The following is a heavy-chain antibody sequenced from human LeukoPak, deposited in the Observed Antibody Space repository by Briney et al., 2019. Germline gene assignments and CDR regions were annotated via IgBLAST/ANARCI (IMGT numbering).Heavy chain of an antibody. CDR2: ISYDGTNK. CDR1: RFTLRAYA. V-gene: IGHV3-30*18. CDR3: AKFRGPTVTSWGDFDY. Sequence: GGSLRLSCAASRFTLRAYAMHWVRQAPGKGLEWVAVISYDGTNKYYADSVKGRFTVSKDNSKNTLSLQMNSLRAEDTAVYFCAKFRGPTVTSWGDFDYWGREPWSPSPQ. J-gene: IGHJ4*02. D-gene: IGHD4-17*01.